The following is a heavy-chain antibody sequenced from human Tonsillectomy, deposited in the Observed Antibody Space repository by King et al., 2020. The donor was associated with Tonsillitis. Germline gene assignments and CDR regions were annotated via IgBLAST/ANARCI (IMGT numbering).Heavy chain of an antibody. J-gene: IGHJ4*02. CDR1: GFTFSSYG. Sequence: VQLVESGGGVVQPGTSLRLSCAASGFTFSSYGMHWVRQAPGKGLEWVTTISYDGSYTYYSDSVKGRFTISRDSSKKKLFLQLNRLKAEDTAVYYCATACDGGDCYSNYWGQGTLVTVSS. V-gene: IGHV3-30*03. D-gene: IGHD2-21*02. CDR2: ISYDGSYT. CDR3: ATACDGGDCYSNY.